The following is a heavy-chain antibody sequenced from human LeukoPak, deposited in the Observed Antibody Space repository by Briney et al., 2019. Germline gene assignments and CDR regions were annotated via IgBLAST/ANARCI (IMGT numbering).Heavy chain of an antibody. CDR3: AGGIAAAGSFDY. D-gene: IGHD6-13*01. Sequence: ASVKVSCKASGYTFTSYGISWVRQAPGQGLEWMGWISAYNGNTNYAQKLQGRVTMTTDTSTGTAYMELRSLRSDDTAVYYCAGGIAAAGSFDYWGQGTLVTVSS. J-gene: IGHJ4*02. V-gene: IGHV1-18*01. CDR2: ISAYNGNT. CDR1: GYTFTSYG.